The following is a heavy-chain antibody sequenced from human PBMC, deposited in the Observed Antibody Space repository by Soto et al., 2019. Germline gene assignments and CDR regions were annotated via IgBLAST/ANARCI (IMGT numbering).Heavy chain of an antibody. Sequence: QVQLVQSGAEVKKPGSSVKVSCKASGGTFSSYAISWVRQAPGQGLEWMGGIIPIFGTANYAQKFQGRVTITADESTSTAYMALSNLRSEDTAVYYCARGAYPGVRVTTIDYWGQGTLVTVSS. D-gene: IGHD4-17*01. J-gene: IGHJ4*02. CDR1: GGTFSSYA. V-gene: IGHV1-69*12. CDR3: ARGAYPGVRVTTIDY. CDR2: IIPIFGTA.